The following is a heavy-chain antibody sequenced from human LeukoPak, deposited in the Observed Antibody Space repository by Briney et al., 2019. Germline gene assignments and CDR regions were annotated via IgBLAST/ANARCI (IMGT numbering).Heavy chain of an antibody. CDR3: ARRADSSSWYR. J-gene: IGHJ5*02. Sequence: SETLSLTCTVSGGSISSGGYYWSWIRQHPGKGLEWIGYIYYSGSTYYNPSLKSRVTISVDTSKNQFSLKLSSVTAADTAVYYCARRADSSSWYRWGQGTLVTVSS. CDR1: GGSISSGGYY. CDR2: IYYSGST. V-gene: IGHV4-31*03. D-gene: IGHD6-13*01.